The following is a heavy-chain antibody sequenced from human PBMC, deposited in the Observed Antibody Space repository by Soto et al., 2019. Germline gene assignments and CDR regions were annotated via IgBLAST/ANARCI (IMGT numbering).Heavy chain of an antibody. J-gene: IGHJ6*02. Sequence: SETLSLTCTVSGGSISSYYWSWIRQPPGKGLEWIGYIYYSGSTNYNPSLKSRVTISVDTSKNQFSLKLSSVTAADTAVYYCARGSGSYPVYYYYGMDVWGQGTTVTVSS. V-gene: IGHV4-59*01. CDR1: GGSISSYY. CDR3: ARGSGSYPVYYYYGMDV. D-gene: IGHD1-26*01. CDR2: IYYSGST.